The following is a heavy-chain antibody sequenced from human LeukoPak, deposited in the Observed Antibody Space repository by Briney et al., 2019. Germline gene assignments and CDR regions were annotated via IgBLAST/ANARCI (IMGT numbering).Heavy chain of an antibody. Sequence: SETLSLTCAVYGGSFSGYYWSWIRQPPGKGLEWIGEINHSGSTNYNPSLKSRVTISVDTSKNQFSLKLGSVTTADTAVYYCARDKPYYDFWSGYYTGIDYWGQGTLVTVSS. CDR2: INHSGST. J-gene: IGHJ4*02. V-gene: IGHV4-34*01. D-gene: IGHD3-3*01. CDR3: ARDKPYYDFWSGYYTGIDY. CDR1: GGSFSGYY.